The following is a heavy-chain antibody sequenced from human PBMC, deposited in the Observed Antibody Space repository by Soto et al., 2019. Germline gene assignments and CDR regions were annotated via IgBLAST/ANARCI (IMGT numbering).Heavy chain of an antibody. CDR1: GFSLSTSGVG. CDR2: IYWDDDK. J-gene: IGHJ3*02. D-gene: IGHD2-8*01. CDR3: AHSRQVFAFDI. V-gene: IGHV2-5*02. Sequence: QITLKESGPTLVKPTQTLTLTCTFSGFSLSTSGVGVGWIRQPPGKALEWLALIYWDDDKRYSPSLKSRLTITKDTSKNQRSLTMTNIDPVDTATYYCAHSRQVFAFDIWGQGTMVTISS.